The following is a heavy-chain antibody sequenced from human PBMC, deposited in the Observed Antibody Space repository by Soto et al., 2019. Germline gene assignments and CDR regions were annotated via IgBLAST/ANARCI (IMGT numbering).Heavy chain of an antibody. D-gene: IGHD3-3*01. CDR2: ISAYNGNT. CDR1: GYTFTSYG. V-gene: IGHV1-18*01. J-gene: IGHJ6*02. Sequence: QVQLVQSGAGVKKPGASVKVSCKASGYTFTSYGISWVRQAPGQGLEWMGWISAYNGNTNYAQKLQGRVTMTTDTSTSTAYMELRSLRSDDTAVYYCARDTSYDFWSGYYPNYYYYGMDVWGQGTTVTVSS. CDR3: ARDTSYDFWSGYYPNYYYYGMDV.